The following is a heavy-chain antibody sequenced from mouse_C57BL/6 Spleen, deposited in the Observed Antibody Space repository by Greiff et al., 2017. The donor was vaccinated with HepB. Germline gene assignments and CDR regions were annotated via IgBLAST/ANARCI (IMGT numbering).Heavy chain of an antibody. D-gene: IGHD1-1*01. CDR1: GYTFTSYW. CDR2: INPSNGGT. V-gene: IGHV1-53*01. CDR3: ARVDGSSYSLYAMDY. Sequence: VKLQQSGTELVKPGASVKLSCKASGYTFTSYWMHWVKQRPGQGLEWIGNINPSNGGTNYNEKFKSKATLTVDKSSSTAYMQLSSLTSEDSAVYYCARVDGSSYSLYAMDYWGQGTSVTVSS. J-gene: IGHJ4*01.